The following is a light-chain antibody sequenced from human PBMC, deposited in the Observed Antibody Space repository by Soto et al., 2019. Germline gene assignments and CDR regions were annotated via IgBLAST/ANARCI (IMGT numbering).Light chain of an antibody. V-gene: IGLV2-14*03. Sequence: QSALTQPASVSGSPGQSITISFTGTISDSGLYKFVSWYQHHPGKAPKLIIFDVSSRASGISNRFSGSKSGNTASLTISGLQAEYEADYYCTSYTTDNMVVVFGGGTKVTVL. CDR2: DVS. J-gene: IGLJ2*01. CDR1: ISDSGLYKF. CDR3: TSYTTDNMVVV.